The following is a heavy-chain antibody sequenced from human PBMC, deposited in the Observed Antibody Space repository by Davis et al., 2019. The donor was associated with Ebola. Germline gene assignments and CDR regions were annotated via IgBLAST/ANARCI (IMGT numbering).Heavy chain of an antibody. Sequence: SCKASGYTFTSYHLNWVRQAPGKGLEWVSYIGSSGITNYADSVKGRFTISRDNANKSVYLQMNSLRDGDTAVYYCARDSWLTGTGSGFDPWGQGTLVTVSS. J-gene: IGHJ5*02. CDR1: GYTFTSYH. CDR3: ARDSWLTGTGSGFDP. V-gene: IGHV3-48*02. D-gene: IGHD1-7*01. CDR2: IGSSGIT.